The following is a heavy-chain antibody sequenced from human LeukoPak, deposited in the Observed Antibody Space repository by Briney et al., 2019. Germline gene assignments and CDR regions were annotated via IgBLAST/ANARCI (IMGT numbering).Heavy chain of an antibody. V-gene: IGHV1-69*04. Sequence: ASVKVSCKASGYTFTSYGISWVRQAPGQGLEWMGRIIPILGIANYAQKFQGRVTITADKSTSTAYMELSSLRSEDTAVYYCARDAPPPRWGSLTWFAPWGQGPLVTAS. CDR1: GYTFTSYG. CDR3: ARDAPPPRWGSLTWFAP. CDR2: IIPILGIA. J-gene: IGHJ5*02. D-gene: IGHD3-16*01.